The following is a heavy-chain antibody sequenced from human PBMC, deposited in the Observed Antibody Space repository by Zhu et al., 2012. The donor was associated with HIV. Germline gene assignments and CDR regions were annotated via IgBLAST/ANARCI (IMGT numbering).Heavy chain of an antibody. J-gene: IGHJ4*02. V-gene: IGHV4-39*01. Sequence: QVQLQESGPGLVKPSETLSLICTVSGGSISRSNYYWGWTRQPPGKGLEWIGSIYYSGSTFYNPSLKSRITISMDTSKNQFSLKLSSVTAADTAVYYCASRYCSSSSCLYDYWGQGTLVTVSS. D-gene: IGHD2-2*01. CDR1: GGSISRSNYY. CDR2: IYYSGST. CDR3: ASRYCSSSSCLYDY.